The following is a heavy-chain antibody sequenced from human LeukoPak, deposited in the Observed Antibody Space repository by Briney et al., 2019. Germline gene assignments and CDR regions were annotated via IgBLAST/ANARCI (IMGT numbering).Heavy chain of an antibody. J-gene: IGHJ4*02. Sequence: ASVKVSCKASGYTFTSYDINWVRQATGQGLEWMGWMNPNSGNTGYAQKFQGRVTMTRNTSISTAHMELSSLRSDDTAVYFCAREDSSGWYYFDYWGQGTLVTVSS. CDR3: AREDSSGWYYFDY. CDR2: MNPNSGNT. D-gene: IGHD6-19*01. CDR1: GYTFTSYD. V-gene: IGHV1-8*01.